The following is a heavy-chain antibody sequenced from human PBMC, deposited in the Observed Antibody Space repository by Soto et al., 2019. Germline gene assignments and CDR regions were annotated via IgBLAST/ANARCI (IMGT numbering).Heavy chain of an antibody. Sequence: QVQMPESGPGLVKPSETLSLTCTVSGDSVRHQYWSLIRRPPGRGLEWIGYIYRSGSTKYNPSLKSRLTISVDTSKTQFSLKLSSVTAADTAVYYCARTLDYGHMDVWGKGTTVTVSS. V-gene: IGHV4-4*09. CDR1: GDSVRHQY. CDR3: ARTLDYGHMDV. CDR2: IYRSGST. D-gene: IGHD3-16*01. J-gene: IGHJ6*03.